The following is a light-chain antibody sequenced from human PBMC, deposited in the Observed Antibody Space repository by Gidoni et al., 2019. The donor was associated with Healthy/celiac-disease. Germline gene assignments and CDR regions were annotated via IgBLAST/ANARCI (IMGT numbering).Light chain of an antibody. CDR1: SSDVGGYNY. Sequence: QSALTQPRSVSGSPGQSVTISCTGTSSDVGGYNYVTWFPQHPGKAPKLMIYDVSKRPSGVPDRFSGSKSGNTASLTISGLQAEDEADYDCCSYAGSYTVFGGGTKLTVL. CDR2: DVS. J-gene: IGLJ3*02. CDR3: CSYAGSYTV. V-gene: IGLV2-11*01.